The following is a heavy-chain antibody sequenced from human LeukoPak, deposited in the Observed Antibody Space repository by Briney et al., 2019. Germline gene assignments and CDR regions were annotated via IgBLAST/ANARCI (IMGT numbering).Heavy chain of an antibody. D-gene: IGHD6-13*01. J-gene: IGHJ4*02. CDR2: ADYDGSDT. Sequence: GRSLRLSCAASGFTFSRDWMHWVRQAPGKGLVWVSRADYDGSDTSYADSVRGRFTISRDNAKNTLYLQMNSLSAEDTAVYYCATLAAAGTNYWGQGTLVTVSS. V-gene: IGHV3-74*01. CDR3: ATLAAAGTNY. CDR1: GFTFSRDW.